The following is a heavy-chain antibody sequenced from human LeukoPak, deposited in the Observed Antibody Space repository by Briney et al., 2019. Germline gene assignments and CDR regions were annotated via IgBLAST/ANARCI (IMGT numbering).Heavy chain of an antibody. D-gene: IGHD4-17*01. J-gene: IGHJ5*02. Sequence: ASVTVSCKASGYTFTSYGISWVRKAPGQGLEWMGWISAYNGNTNYAQKLQGRVTMTTDTSTSTAYMELRSLRSDDTAVYYCARGAAPYGDYRNWFDPWGQGTLVTVSS. CDR3: ARGAAPYGDYRNWFDP. CDR1: GYTFTSYG. V-gene: IGHV1-18*01. CDR2: ISAYNGNT.